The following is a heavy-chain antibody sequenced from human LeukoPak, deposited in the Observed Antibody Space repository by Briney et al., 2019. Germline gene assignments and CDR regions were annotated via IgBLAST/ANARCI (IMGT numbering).Heavy chain of an antibody. CDR1: GFTFSSYS. J-gene: IGHJ4*02. Sequence: GGSLRLSCAASGFTFSSYSMNWVRQAPGKGLEWVSSISSSSSYIYYADSVKGRFTISRDNSKNTLYLQMNSLRAEDTAVYYCARVTGRDGYNYYFDYWGQGTLVTVSS. V-gene: IGHV3-21*01. CDR2: ISSSSSYI. CDR3: ARVTGRDGYNYYFDY. D-gene: IGHD5-24*01.